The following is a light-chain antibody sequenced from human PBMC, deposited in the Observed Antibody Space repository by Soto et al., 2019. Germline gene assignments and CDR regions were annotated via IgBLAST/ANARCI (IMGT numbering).Light chain of an antibody. V-gene: IGKV1-39*01. CDR2: AAS. Sequence: DIQMTQSTSYLSASVGDRVTITCRASQTISRALNWYQQKPGKAPKLLIYAASILQSGVPSRFSGSGSGTDFILTISSLQPEDFATYYCQQSYSTPTFGGGTKVDIK. J-gene: IGKJ4*01. CDR3: QQSYSTPT. CDR1: QTISRA.